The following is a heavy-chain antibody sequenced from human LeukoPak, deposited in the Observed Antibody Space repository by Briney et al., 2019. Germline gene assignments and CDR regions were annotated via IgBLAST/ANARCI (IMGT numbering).Heavy chain of an antibody. V-gene: IGHV4-30-4*01. D-gene: IGHD6-13*01. CDR3: ARSPASSWYSTFDY. J-gene: IGHJ4*02. CDR2: IYYSGST. Sequence: KPSETLSLTCTVSGGSISSGDYYWSWIRQPPGKGLEWIGYIYYSGSTYYNPSLKSRVTISVDTSKNQFSLKLSSVTAADTAVYYCARSPASSWYSTFDYWGQGTLVTVSS. CDR1: GGSISSGDYY.